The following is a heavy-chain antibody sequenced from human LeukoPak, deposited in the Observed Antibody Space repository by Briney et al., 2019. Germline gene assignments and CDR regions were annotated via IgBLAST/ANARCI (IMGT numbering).Heavy chain of an antibody. CDR3: AKYQILSGTYCFDY. D-gene: IGHD1-26*01. CDR2: IGSSSSYI. V-gene: IGHV3-21*04. J-gene: IGHJ4*02. CDR1: GFTFSSYS. Sequence: GGSLRLSCAASGFTFSSYSMNWVRQAPGKGLEWVSSIGSSSSYIYYADSVKGRFTISRDNAKNSLYLQMNSLRAEDTALYYCAKYQILSGTYCFDYWGQGTLVTVSS.